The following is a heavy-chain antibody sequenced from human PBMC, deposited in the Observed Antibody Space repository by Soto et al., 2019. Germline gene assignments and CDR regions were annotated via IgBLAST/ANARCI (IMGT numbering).Heavy chain of an antibody. CDR2: INHSGST. CDR1: GGSFSGYY. V-gene: IGHV4-34*01. CDR3: ARESDNCHHILAY. Sequence: SETLSLTCAVYGGSFSGYYWSWIRQPPGKGLEWIGEINHSGSTNYNPSLKSQVTISVDTSKNQFSLKLSSVTAADTAVYYCARESDNCHHILAYRGQRTLDPVSS. D-gene: IGHD1-1*01. J-gene: IGHJ4*02.